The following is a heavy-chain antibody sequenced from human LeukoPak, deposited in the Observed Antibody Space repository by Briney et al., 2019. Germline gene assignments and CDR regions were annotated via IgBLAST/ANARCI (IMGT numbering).Heavy chain of an antibody. CDR2: INHSGST. CDR3: ARYNVDTAMVYFDY. J-gene: IGHJ4*02. Sequence: SETLSLTCAVYGGSFSGYYWSWIRQPPGKGLEWIGEINHSGSTNYNPSLKSRVTISVDTSKNQFSLKLSSVTAADTAVNYCARYNVDTAMVYFDYWGQGTLVTVSS. CDR1: GGSFSGYY. V-gene: IGHV4-34*01. D-gene: IGHD5-18*01.